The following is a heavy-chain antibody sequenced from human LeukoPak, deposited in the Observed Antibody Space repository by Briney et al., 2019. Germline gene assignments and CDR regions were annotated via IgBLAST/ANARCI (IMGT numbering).Heavy chain of an antibody. D-gene: IGHD5-18*01. J-gene: IGHJ4*02. Sequence: ASVKISCKVSGYTFTDYHMHWVQQAPGKGLEWMGLVDPEDGETIYAEKFQGRVTITADTSTDTAYMELSSLRSEDTAVYYCATGNKAMVRFDYWGQGTLVTVSS. CDR2: VDPEDGET. CDR3: ATGNKAMVRFDY. V-gene: IGHV1-69-2*01. CDR1: GYTFTDYH.